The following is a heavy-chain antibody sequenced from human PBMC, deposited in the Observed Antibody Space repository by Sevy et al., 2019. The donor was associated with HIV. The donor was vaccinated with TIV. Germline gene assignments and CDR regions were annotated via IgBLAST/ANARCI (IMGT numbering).Heavy chain of an antibody. J-gene: IGHJ4*02. D-gene: IGHD4-17*01. CDR2: LSFGCGKI. V-gene: IGHV3-23*01. Sequence: GGSLRLSCAASGFAFYDYSMSWIRQAPGKGLEWVATLSFGCGKINYADSVKGRFTISIDNSKNSFYLQMDNSRVEDTALYYCARESWTRPHDYWGQGTRVTVSS. CDR3: ARESWTRPHDY. CDR1: GFAFYDYS.